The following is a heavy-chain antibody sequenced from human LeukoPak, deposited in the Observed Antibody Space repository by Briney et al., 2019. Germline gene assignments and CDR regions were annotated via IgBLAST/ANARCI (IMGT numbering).Heavy chain of an antibody. D-gene: IGHD2-15*01. Sequence: PSETLSLTCAVYGGSFSVYYWSWIRQPPGKGLEWIGEINHSGSTNYNPSLKSRVTISVDTSKNQFSLKLSSVTAADTAVYYCARGRVVAATRGPQGRPFDIWGQGTMVTVSS. CDR2: INHSGST. CDR1: GGSFSVYY. V-gene: IGHV4-34*01. CDR3: ARGRVVAATRGPQGRPFDI. J-gene: IGHJ3*02.